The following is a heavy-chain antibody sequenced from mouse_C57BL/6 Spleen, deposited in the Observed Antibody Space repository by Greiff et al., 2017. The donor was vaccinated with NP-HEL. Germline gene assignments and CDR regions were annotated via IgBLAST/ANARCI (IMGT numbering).Heavy chain of an antibody. CDR1: GYSFTSYY. D-gene: IGHD2-1*01. CDR3: ARYYGNYSAWFAY. J-gene: IGHJ3*01. CDR2: IYPGSGNT. V-gene: IGHV1-66*01. Sequence: VKLQESGPELVKPGASVKISCKASGYSFTSYYIHWVKQRPGQGLEWIGWIYPGSGNTKYNEKFKGKATLTADTSSSTAYMQFSSLTSEDSAVYYCARYYGNYSAWFAYWGQGTLVTVSA.